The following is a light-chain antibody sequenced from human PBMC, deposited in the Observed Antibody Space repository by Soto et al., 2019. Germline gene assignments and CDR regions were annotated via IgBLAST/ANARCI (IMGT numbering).Light chain of an antibody. CDR1: NSNIGSNA. V-gene: IGLV1-44*01. CDR3: AAWDDSLNAVV. Sequence: QPVLTQPPSASGTPGQRVTISCSGSNSNIGSNAINWYQHVPGTAPKLLIFTNDQRPSGVSDRFSGSKSGTSASLAISGLQSEDEANYYCAAWDDSLNAVVFGGGTKLTVL. CDR2: TND. J-gene: IGLJ2*01.